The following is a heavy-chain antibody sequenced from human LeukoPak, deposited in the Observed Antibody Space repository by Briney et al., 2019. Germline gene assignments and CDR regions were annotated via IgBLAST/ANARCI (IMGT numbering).Heavy chain of an antibody. Sequence: SETLSLTCTVSGGSISSYYWSWIRQPAGKGLERSGRIYTSGSTNYNPSLKSRVTMSVDTSKNQFSLKLSSVTAADTAVYYCARGTYYDFWSGSYFDLWGRGTLVAVSS. D-gene: IGHD3-3*01. CDR2: IYTSGST. J-gene: IGHJ2*01. CDR3: ARGTYYDFWSGSYFDL. CDR1: GGSISSYY. V-gene: IGHV4-4*07.